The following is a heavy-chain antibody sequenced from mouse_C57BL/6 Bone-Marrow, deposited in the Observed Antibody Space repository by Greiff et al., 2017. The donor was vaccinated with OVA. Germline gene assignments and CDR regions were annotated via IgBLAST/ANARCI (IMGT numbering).Heavy chain of an antibody. J-gene: IGHJ2*01. V-gene: IGHV1-69*01. Sequence: VQLQQPGAELVMPGASVKLSCKASGYTFTSYWMHWVKQRPGQGLEWIGEIDPSDSYTNYNQKFKGKSTLTVDKSSSTAYMQLSSLTSEDSAVYYCARVITTVVATWDFDYWGQGTTLTVSS. CDR2: IDPSDSYT. D-gene: IGHD1-1*01. CDR3: ARVITTVVATWDFDY. CDR1: GYTFTSYW.